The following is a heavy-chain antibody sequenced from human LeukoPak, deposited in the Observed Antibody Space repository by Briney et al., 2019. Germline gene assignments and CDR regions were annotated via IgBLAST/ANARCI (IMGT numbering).Heavy chain of an antibody. CDR1: GYTFTGYY. CDR3: ARAPRHNWNDGPNDAFDI. V-gene: IGHV1-2*04. CDR2: INPNSGGT. D-gene: IGHD1-1*01. Sequence: ASVKVSCKASGYTFTGYYMHWVRQAPGQGLEWMGWINPNSGGTNYAQKFQGWVTMTRDTSISTAYMELSRLRSDDTAVYYCARAPRHNWNDGPNDAFDIWGQGTMVTVSS. J-gene: IGHJ3*02.